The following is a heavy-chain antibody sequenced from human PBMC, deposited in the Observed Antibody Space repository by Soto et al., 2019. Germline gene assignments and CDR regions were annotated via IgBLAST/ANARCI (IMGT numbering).Heavy chain of an antibody. D-gene: IGHD3-22*01. CDR2: IYYSGST. CDR1: GGSISSSSYY. CDR3: ARLPYYYDSSGYYRTAFDY. V-gene: IGHV4-39*01. J-gene: IGHJ4*02. Sequence: PSETLSLTCTVSGGSISSSSYYWGRPRHHPGRGLEWFGSIYYSGSTYYSPSLKSRVTISVDTSKNQFSLKLSSVTAADTAVYYCARLPYYYDSSGYYRTAFDYWGQGTLVTVSS.